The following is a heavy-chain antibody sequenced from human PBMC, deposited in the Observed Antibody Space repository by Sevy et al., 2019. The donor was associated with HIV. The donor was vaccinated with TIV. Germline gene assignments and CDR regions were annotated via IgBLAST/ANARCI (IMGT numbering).Heavy chain of an antibody. J-gene: IGHJ3*02. V-gene: IGHV3-7*01. Sequence: GGSLRLSCAASGFTFSTYWMNWVRQAPGKGLEWVANIKQDGSGKNYVDSVKGRFTISRDSARNSLFLELNSLKVEDTAVYYCATDLFSSSSADVFDIWGQGTMVTVSS. D-gene: IGHD6-6*01. CDR3: ATDLFSSSSADVFDI. CDR1: GFTFSTYW. CDR2: IKQDGSGK.